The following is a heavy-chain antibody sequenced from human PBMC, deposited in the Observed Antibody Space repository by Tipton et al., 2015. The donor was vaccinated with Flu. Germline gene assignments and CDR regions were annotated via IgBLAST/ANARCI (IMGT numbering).Heavy chain of an antibody. J-gene: IGHJ6*02. CDR3: TTDPRGYDPYYYYYGMDV. CDR1: GFTFSNAW. V-gene: IGHV3-15*01. CDR2: IKSKTDGGTT. D-gene: IGHD5-12*01. Sequence: SGFTFSNAWMSWVRQAPGKGLEWVGRIKSKTDGGTTDYAAPVKGRFTISRDDSKNTLYLQMNSLKTEDTAVYYCTTDPRGYDPYYYYYGMDVWGQGTTVTVSS.